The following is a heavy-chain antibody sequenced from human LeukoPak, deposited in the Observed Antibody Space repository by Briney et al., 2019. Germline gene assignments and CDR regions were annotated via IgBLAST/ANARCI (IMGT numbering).Heavy chain of an antibody. CDR2: FDPEDGET. V-gene: IGHV1-24*01. D-gene: IGHD3-10*01. CDR1: GYTLTELS. J-gene: IGHJ4*02. CDR3: ATAYYYGSGSYYTDY. Sequence: ASVKVSCKVSGYTLTELSMHRVRQSPGKGLEWMGGFDPEDGETIYAQKFQGRVTMTEDTSTDTAYMELSSLRSEDTAVYYCATAYYYGSGSYYTDYWGQGTLVTVSS.